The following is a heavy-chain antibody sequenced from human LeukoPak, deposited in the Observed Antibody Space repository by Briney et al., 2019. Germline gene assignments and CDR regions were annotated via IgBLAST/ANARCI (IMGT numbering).Heavy chain of an antibody. J-gene: IGHJ4*02. CDR3: ARIPRYYYGSGSYFDY. V-gene: IGHV2-70*01. Sequence: SGPALVKPTQTLTLTCTFSGFSLSTSGMCVSWIRQPPGEALEWLALIDWDDDKYYSTSLKTRLTISKDTSKNQVVLTMTNMDPVDTATYYCARIPRYYYGSGSYFDYWGQGTLVTVSS. CDR1: GFSLSTSGMC. CDR2: IDWDDDK. D-gene: IGHD3-10*01.